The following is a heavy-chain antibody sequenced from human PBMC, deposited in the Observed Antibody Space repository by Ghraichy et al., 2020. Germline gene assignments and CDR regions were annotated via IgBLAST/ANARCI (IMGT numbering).Heavy chain of an antibody. Sequence: SETLSLTCTVSGGSISITSYSWGWIRQSPGKWLEWIATIHYSGNTYYNPSLRSRVTISVDTSKSHFSLRLTSVTAADTAVYYCVRLPTGYPNWFDPWGHGTLVTVSS. D-gene: IGHD3-9*01. J-gene: IGHJ5*02. CDR1: GGSISITSYS. CDR2: IHYSGNT. V-gene: IGHV4-39*01. CDR3: VRLPTGYPNWFDP.